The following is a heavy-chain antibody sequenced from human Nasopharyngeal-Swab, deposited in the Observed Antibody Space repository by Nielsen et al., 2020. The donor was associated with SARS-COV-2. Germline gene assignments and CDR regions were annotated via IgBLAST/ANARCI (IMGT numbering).Heavy chain of an antibody. V-gene: IGHV3-23*01. CDR1: GFTFSSYA. CDR3: AKEGGSYSFDY. Sequence: GESLKISCAASGFTFSSYAMSWVRQAPGKGLEWVSGISDSGGSTYYADSLKGRFTISRDNSKDTLYLQMNSLRVEDTAVYYSAKEGGSYSFDYWGQGTLVTVSS. D-gene: IGHD1-26*01. J-gene: IGHJ4*02. CDR2: ISDSGGST.